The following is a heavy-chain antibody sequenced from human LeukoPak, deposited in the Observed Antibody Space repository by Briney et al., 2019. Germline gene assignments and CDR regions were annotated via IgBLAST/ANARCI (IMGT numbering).Heavy chain of an antibody. V-gene: IGHV3-30-3*01. CDR2: TSSDLNVK. J-gene: IGHJ4*02. CDR1: GFTFRNYV. D-gene: IGHD3-10*01. CDR3: PREGYYGSGSPPSLYFDY. Sequence: GGSLRLSCAASGFTFRNYVIHWVRQAPGKGLEWVAVTSSDLNVKLYADSVKGRFTISRDNSRSTLYLQMNSLRPEDTAIYYCPREGYYGSGSPPSLYFDYWGQGTLVTVSS.